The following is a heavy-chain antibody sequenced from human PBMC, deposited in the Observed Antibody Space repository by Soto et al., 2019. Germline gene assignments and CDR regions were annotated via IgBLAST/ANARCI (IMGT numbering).Heavy chain of an antibody. D-gene: IGHD3-22*01. J-gene: IGHJ4*02. Sequence: PSETLSLTCTVSGGSISSGGYYWSWIRQHPGKGLEWIGYIYYSGSTYYNPSLKSRVTISVDTSKNQFSLKLSSVTAADTAVYYCAIGTNYYDSSGTPDYWGQGTLVTVSS. CDR1: GGSISSGGYY. CDR2: IYYSGST. CDR3: AIGTNYYDSSGTPDY. V-gene: IGHV4-31*03.